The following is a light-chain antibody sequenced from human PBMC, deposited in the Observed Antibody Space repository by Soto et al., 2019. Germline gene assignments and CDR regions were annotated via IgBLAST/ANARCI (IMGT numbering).Light chain of an antibody. CDR3: LQDNDWPLST. V-gene: IGKV3-15*01. CDR1: QSVSTN. J-gene: IGKJ5*01. CDR2: GSS. Sequence: EIVLTQSPATLSVSPGERATPSCRASQSVSTNLAWYQQKLGQAPRVLIYGSSSRATGVPARFSGSGSGTEFTLTISSLQSEDSGIYYCLQDNDWPLSTFGQGTRLEIK.